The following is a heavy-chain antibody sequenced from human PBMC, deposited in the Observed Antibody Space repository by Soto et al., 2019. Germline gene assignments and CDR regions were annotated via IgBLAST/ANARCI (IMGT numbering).Heavy chain of an antibody. D-gene: IGHD3-10*01. Sequence: VQLQQSGPGLVQSSQTLSLTCAISGDSLSSNSAAWNWIRQSPSRGLEWLGRTYFMSKWYNDYAVSVRSRMTINHDTSKNQFSLPLNSVTPEDTAVYFCARGLTSARDSGGVYFYFYGMVVWDQGTTVTVS. CDR2: TYFMSKWYN. J-gene: IGHJ6*02. CDR1: GDSLSSNSAA. CDR3: ARGLTSARDSGGVYFYFYGMVV. V-gene: IGHV6-1*01.